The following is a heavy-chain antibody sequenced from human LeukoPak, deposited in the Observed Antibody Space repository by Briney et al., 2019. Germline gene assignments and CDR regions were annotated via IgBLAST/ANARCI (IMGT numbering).Heavy chain of an antibody. V-gene: IGHV3-48*01. D-gene: IGHD3-22*01. CDR3: ATHGGLYDSSGYFDY. CDR1: GFTFSSYS. Sequence: GGSLRLSCAASGFTFSSYSMNWVRQAPGKGLEWVSYISSSSSTIYYADSVKGRFTISRDNAKNSLYLQMNSLRAEDTAVYYCATHGGLYDSSGYFDYWGQGTLVTVSS. CDR2: ISSSSSTI. J-gene: IGHJ4*02.